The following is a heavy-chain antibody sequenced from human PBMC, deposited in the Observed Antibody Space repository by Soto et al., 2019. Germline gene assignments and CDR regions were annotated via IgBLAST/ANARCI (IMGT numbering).Heavy chain of an antibody. CDR3: AGGGGYYYGDDY. Sequence: ASVKVSCKASGYTFTSYAMHWVRQAPGQRLEWMGWINAGNGNTKYSQKFQGRVTITRDTSASTAYMELSSLRSEDTAVYYCAGGGGYYYGDDYWGQGTLVTVSS. V-gene: IGHV1-3*01. D-gene: IGHD3-22*01. CDR2: INAGNGNT. CDR1: GYTFTSYA. J-gene: IGHJ4*02.